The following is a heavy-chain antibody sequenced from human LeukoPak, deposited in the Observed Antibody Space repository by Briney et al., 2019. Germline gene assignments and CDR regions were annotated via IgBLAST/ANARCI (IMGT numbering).Heavy chain of an antibody. Sequence: PGGSLXLSCAASGFTFSSYGMHWVRQAPGKGLEWVAFIRYDGSNKYYADSVKGRFTISRDNSKNTLYLQMNSLRAEDTAVYYCAKEAIFGVVIFRGGPHHYMDVWGKGTTVTVSS. J-gene: IGHJ6*03. CDR1: GFTFSSYG. CDR2: IRYDGSNK. CDR3: AKEAIFGVVIFRGGPHHYMDV. V-gene: IGHV3-30*02. D-gene: IGHD3-3*01.